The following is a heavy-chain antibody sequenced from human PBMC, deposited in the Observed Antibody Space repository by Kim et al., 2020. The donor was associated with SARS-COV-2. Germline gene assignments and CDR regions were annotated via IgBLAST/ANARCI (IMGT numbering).Heavy chain of an antibody. Sequence: ASVKVSCKASGYTFTGYYMHWVRQAPGQGLEWMGWINPNSGGTNYAQKFQGRVTMTRDTSISTAYMELSRLRSDDTAVYYCARDGGYSYGYSKSYNWLDPWGQGTLVTVSS. D-gene: IGHD5-18*01. CDR3: ARDGGYSYGYSKSYNWLDP. CDR2: INPNSGGT. V-gene: IGHV1-2*02. J-gene: IGHJ5*02. CDR1: GYTFTGYY.